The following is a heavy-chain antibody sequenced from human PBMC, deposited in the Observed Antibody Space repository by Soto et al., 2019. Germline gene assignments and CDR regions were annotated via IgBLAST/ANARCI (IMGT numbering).Heavy chain of an antibody. J-gene: IGHJ4*02. Sequence: QVPLVQSGAEVKKPGASVKVSCKASGYTFTSYAMHWVRQAPGQRLEWMGWINAGNGNTKYSQKFQGRVTITRDTSASTAYMELSSLRSDDTAVYYCARPHLPAAISDDYWGQGTLVTVSS. CDR3: ARPHLPAAISDDY. CDR2: INAGNGNT. D-gene: IGHD2-2*01. V-gene: IGHV1-3*01. CDR1: GYTFTSYA.